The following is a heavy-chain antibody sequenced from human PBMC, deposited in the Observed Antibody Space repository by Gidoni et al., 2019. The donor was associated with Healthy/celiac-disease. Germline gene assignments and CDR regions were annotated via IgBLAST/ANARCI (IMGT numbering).Heavy chain of an antibody. CDR3: ARDIVATIGPPSWFDP. CDR1: GGNCSSYT. V-gene: IGHV1-69*08. Sequence: QVQLVQSGAEVKKPGSSVKVSCKASGGNCSSYTISWVGQAPGQGLEWVGRIIPILGIANYAQKFQGRVTITADKSTSTAYMELSSLRSEDTAVYYCARDIVATIGPPSWFDPWGQGTLVTVSS. CDR2: IIPILGIA. D-gene: IGHD5-12*01. J-gene: IGHJ5*02.